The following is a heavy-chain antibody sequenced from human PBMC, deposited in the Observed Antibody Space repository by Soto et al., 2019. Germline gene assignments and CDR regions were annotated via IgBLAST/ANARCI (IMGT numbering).Heavy chain of an antibody. CDR2: INAGNGNT. D-gene: IGHD2-21*02. CDR1: GYTFTSYA. Sequence: ASVKVSCKASGYTFTSYAMHWVRQAPGQRLEWMGWINAGNGNTKYSQKFQGRVTITRDTSASTAYMELSSLRSEDTAVYYCARDDSDYYYYYMDVWGKGTTVTVSS. J-gene: IGHJ6*03. CDR3: ARDDSDYYYYYMDV. V-gene: IGHV1-3*01.